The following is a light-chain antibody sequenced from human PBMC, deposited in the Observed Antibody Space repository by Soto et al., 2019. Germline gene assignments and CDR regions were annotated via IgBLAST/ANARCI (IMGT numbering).Light chain of an antibody. CDR2: DVS. CDR1: SSDVGGYNY. Sequence: QSVLTQPRSVSGSPGQSVTISCTGTSSDVGGYNYVSWYQQHPGKAPKLMIYDVSKRPSGVPDRFSGSKSGNTASLTTSGLQAEDEADYYCCSYAGSYTFFGTGTKVTVL. J-gene: IGLJ1*01. V-gene: IGLV2-11*01. CDR3: CSYAGSYTF.